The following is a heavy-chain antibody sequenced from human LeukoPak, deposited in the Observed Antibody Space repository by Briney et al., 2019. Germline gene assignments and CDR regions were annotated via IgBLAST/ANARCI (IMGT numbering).Heavy chain of an antibody. J-gene: IGHJ4*02. CDR2: IWSSGDVT. CDR1: GYSFSNLE. D-gene: IGHD2-21*01. V-gene: IGHV3-48*03. CDR3: AIERSFCEGDCSDH. Sequence: PGGSLRLSCAGSGYSFSNLEMNWVRQAPGRGLEWVAYIWSSGDVTHYADSVKDRFTISRDNVKNSLYLQMNTLRVEDTAVYYCAIERSFCEGDCSDHWGQGTLVAVST.